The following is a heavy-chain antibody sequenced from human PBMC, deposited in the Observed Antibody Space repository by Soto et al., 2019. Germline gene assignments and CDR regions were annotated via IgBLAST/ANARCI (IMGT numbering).Heavy chain of an antibody. CDR2: IKSKTNGGTT. J-gene: IGHJ5*02. D-gene: IGHD1-26*01. Sequence: PGGSLRLSCAASGFTFSDAWMSWVRQAPGKGLEWVGRIKSKTNGGTTDYAGPVKGRFTISRDDSKRTLYVQMNSLKTEDTAIYYCITLIPKGKWELGPWGHGTLVTVSS. V-gene: IGHV3-15*05. CDR1: GFTFSDAW. CDR3: ITLIPKGKWELGP.